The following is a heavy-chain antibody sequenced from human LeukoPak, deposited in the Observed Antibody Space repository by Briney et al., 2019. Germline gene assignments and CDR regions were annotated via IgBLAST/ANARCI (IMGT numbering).Heavy chain of an antibody. J-gene: IGHJ4*02. V-gene: IGHV3-33*01. CDR3: ARRAAAGTRSYFDY. CDR1: GFTSSSYG. Sequence: GRSLRLSCAASGFTSSSYGMHWVRQAPGKGLEWVAVIWYDGSNKYYADSVKGRFTISRDNSKNTLYLRMNSLRAEDTAVYYCARRAAAGTRSYFDYWGQGTLVTVSS. D-gene: IGHD6-13*01. CDR2: IWYDGSNK.